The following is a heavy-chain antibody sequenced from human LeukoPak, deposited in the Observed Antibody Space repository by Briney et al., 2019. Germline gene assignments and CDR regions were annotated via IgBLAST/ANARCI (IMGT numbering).Heavy chain of an antibody. J-gene: IGHJ6*02. CDR3: ARDYSQYQLLSNYYYYGMDV. CDR1: GGTFSSYA. CDR2: IIPILGIA. Sequence: SVKVSCKASGGTFSSYAISWVRQAPGQELEWMGRIIPILGIANYAQKFQGRVTITADRSTSTAYMELSSLRSEDTAVYYCARDYSQYQLLSNYYYYGMDVWGQGTTVTVSS. D-gene: IGHD2-2*01. V-gene: IGHV1-69*04.